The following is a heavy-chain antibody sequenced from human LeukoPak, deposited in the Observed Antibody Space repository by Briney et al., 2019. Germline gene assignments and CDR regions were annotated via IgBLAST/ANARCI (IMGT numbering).Heavy chain of an antibody. J-gene: IGHJ4*02. CDR3: ARGRSGYSYGYFGYLFDY. D-gene: IGHD5-18*01. CDR1: GGTLSSYA. Sequence: SVKVSCKASGGTLSSYALSWVRQAPGQGLEWMGGIIPIFGTANYAQKFQGRVTITADESTSTAYMQLSRRTSEDTAVYYCARGRSGYSYGYFGYLFDYWGQGTLVTVSS. CDR2: IIPIFGTA. V-gene: IGHV1-69*13.